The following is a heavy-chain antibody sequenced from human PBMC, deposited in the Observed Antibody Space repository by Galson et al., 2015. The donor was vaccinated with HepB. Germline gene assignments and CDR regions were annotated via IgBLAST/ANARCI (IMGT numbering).Heavy chain of an antibody. CDR3: ARGGVGITPGFDY. V-gene: IGHV5-51*01. CDR1: GYRFNTYW. Sequence: QSGAEVKKPGDSLKISCKGSGYRFNTYWIAWVRQMPGKGLECMGIIYPGDSDTRYSPSFQGQVTISADKSISTAYLQWNSLKASDTAMYYCARGGVGITPGFDYWGQGTLVTVSS. D-gene: IGHD1-26*01. J-gene: IGHJ4*02. CDR2: IYPGDSDT.